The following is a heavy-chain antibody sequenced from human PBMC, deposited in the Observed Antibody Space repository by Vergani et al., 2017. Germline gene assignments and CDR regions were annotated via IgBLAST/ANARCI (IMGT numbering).Heavy chain of an antibody. D-gene: IGHD3-22*01. CDR3: ARINYYDSSGYSLTRWRNWFDP. CDR1: GFTFSSYA. Sequence: EVQLLESGGGLVQPGGSLRLSCAASGFTFSSYAMSWVRQAPGKGLEWVSSISSSSSYIYYADSVKGRFTISRDNAKNTLYLQMNSLRADDTAVYYCARINYYDSSGYSLTRWRNWFDPWGQGTLVTVSS. J-gene: IGHJ5*02. V-gene: IGHV3-21*01. CDR2: ISSSSSYI.